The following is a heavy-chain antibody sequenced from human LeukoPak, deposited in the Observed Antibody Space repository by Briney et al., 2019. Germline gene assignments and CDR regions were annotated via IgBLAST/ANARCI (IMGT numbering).Heavy chain of an antibody. D-gene: IGHD2-2*01. Sequence: GGSLRLSCAVSGFTFSSYWMSWVRQAPGKGLEWVSAISGSGGSTYYADSVKGRFTISRDNSKNTLYLQMNSLRAEDTAVYYCQLAGYCSSTSCSSKYYFDYWGQGTLVTVSS. J-gene: IGHJ4*02. CDR3: QLAGYCSSTSCSSKYYFDY. CDR1: GFTFSSYW. V-gene: IGHV3-23*01. CDR2: ISGSGGST.